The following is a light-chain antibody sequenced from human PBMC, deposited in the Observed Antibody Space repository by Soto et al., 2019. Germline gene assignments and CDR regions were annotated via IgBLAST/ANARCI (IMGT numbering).Light chain of an antibody. Sequence: IVLTQSPGTLSLSPGERATLSCRASQSVSGNSLSWYQQKPGQAPRLLIYAASNRATDIPDRFSGSGSATDFTLAISRLEPEDFAVYYCRQYGNSPQTFGPGTKVDI. CDR1: QSVSGNS. CDR2: AAS. V-gene: IGKV3-20*01. J-gene: IGKJ3*01. CDR3: RQYGNSPQT.